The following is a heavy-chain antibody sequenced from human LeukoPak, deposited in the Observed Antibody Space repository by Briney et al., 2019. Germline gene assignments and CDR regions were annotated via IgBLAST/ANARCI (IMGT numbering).Heavy chain of an antibody. CDR3: ARRGTSSSWAHFDY. D-gene: IGHD6-13*01. Sequence: GGSLRLSCAASAFTFSTYWMSWVRQAPGKGLEWVANIKPDGSEKYYVDSVKGRFTISRDNARNSVYLQMNSLGAEDTAVYYCARRGTSSSWAHFDYWGQGTLVTVSS. CDR2: IKPDGSEK. J-gene: IGHJ4*02. V-gene: IGHV3-7*05. CDR1: AFTFSTYW.